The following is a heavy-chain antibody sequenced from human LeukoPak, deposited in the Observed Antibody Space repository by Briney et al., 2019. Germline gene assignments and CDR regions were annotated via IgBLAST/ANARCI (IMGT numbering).Heavy chain of an antibody. CDR1: GFTVSSNY. CDR3: ALTMVHLGRLDYYFHY. Sequence: PGGSLRLSRAASGFTVSSNYMSWVRQAQGKGLEWVSVIYSDGSTYYADSVKGRFTISRDSSKNTLHLQVNSLRAEDTAVYYCALTMVHLGRLDYYFHYWGRGTPVTVSS. CDR2: IYSDGST. D-gene: IGHD3-10*01. J-gene: IGHJ4*02. V-gene: IGHV3-53*01.